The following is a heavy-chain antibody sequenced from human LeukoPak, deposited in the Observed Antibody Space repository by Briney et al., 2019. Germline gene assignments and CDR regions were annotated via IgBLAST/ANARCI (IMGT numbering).Heavy chain of an antibody. V-gene: IGHV3-23*01. J-gene: IGHJ4*02. CDR2: ISDNGLST. Sequence: GGSLRLSCAASGFTFNTYGMSWVRQGPGKGLEWVSAISDNGLSTYTADSVKGRFTISRDNSKNTVYLQMNSLRAEDTAVYYCARARRDGYLFDYWGQGTLVTVSS. CDR3: ARARRDGYLFDY. CDR1: GFTFNTYG. D-gene: IGHD5-24*01.